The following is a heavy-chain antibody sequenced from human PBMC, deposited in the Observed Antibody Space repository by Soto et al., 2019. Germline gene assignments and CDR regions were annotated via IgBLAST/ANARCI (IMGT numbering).Heavy chain of an antibody. CDR2: VDHSGNT. J-gene: IGHJ5*02. V-gene: IGHV4-61*01. Sequence: TLSLTCSVFDGSVRSDSYYWTWIRQPPGKGLEWIGYVDHSGNTGYNPSLESRVTISVDRSKNQFSLKLSSVTAADTAVYYCARVPGPWGQGTLVTVSS. CDR1: DGSVRSDSYY. CDR3: ARVPGP.